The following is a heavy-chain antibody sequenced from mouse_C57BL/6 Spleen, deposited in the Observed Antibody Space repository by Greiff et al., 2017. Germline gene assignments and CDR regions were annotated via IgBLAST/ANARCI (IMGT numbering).Heavy chain of an antibody. Sequence: VQLQQSGPGLVKPSQSLSLTCSVTGYSITSGYYWNWIRQFPGNKLEWMGYISYDGSNNYNPSLKNRISITRDTSKNQFFLKLNSVTTEDTATYYCAREGLAFAYWGQGTLVTVSA. D-gene: IGHD2-2*01. CDR1: GYSITSGYY. V-gene: IGHV3-6*01. CDR2: ISYDGSN. CDR3: AREGLAFAY. J-gene: IGHJ3*01.